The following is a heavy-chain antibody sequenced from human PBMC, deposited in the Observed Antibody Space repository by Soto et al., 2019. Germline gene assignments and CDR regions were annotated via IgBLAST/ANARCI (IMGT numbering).Heavy chain of an antibody. Sequence: QVQLVQSGAEVKKPGSSVKVSCKASGGTFSSHAISWVRQAPGQGLEWMGGIIPIFGTANYAQKFQGRVTITADESTSTAYMELSSLRSEDTAVYYCASAHPYYDSSGYYFDYWGQGTLVTVSS. V-gene: IGHV1-69*01. CDR1: GGTFSSHA. CDR3: ASAHPYYDSSGYYFDY. D-gene: IGHD3-22*01. CDR2: IIPIFGTA. J-gene: IGHJ4*02.